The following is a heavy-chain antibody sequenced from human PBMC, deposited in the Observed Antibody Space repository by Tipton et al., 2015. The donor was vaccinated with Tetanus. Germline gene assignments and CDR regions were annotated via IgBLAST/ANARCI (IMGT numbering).Heavy chain of an antibody. V-gene: IGHV3-33*01. CDR3: AREADCSGGSCFSGDFDT. D-gene: IGHD2-15*01. J-gene: IGHJ4*02. CDR2: SWYDGTDK. Sequence: CAASGFIFSSYGIHWVRQAPGMWLEWLAVSWYDGTDKYYADFVKGRFTISRDNSKNTLYLQMNSLSAEDTALYYCAREADCSGGSCFSGDFDTWGQGTQVTVSS. CDR1: GFIFSSYG.